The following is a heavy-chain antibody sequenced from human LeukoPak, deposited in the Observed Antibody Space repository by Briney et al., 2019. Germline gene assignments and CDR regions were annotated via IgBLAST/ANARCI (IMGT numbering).Heavy chain of an antibody. CDR1: GFTFSSYG. CDR3: ARVAVAGTYYYYYYMDV. D-gene: IGHD6-19*01. CDR2: IYTSGST. Sequence: GSLRLSCAASGFTFSSYGMSWIRQPAGKGLEWIGRIYTSGSTNYNPSLKSRVTISVDTSKNQFSLKLSSVTAADTAVYYCARVAVAGTYYYYYYMDVWGKGTTVTISS. V-gene: IGHV4-4*07. J-gene: IGHJ6*03.